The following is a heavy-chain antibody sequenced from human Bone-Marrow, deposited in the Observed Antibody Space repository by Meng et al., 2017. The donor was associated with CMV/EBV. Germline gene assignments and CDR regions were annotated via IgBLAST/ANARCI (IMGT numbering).Heavy chain of an antibody. J-gene: IGHJ5*02. D-gene: IGHD3-3*01. CDR1: GYSFTSYW. CDR2: IYPGDSDT. V-gene: IGHV5-51*01. CDR3: ARQNDFWSGSNWFDP. Sequence: GGSLRLSCKGSGYSFTSYWIGWVRQMPGKGLEWMGIIYPGDSDTRYSPSFQGQVTISADKSISTAYLQWSSLKASDTAMYYCARQNDFWSGSNWFDPRGQGTLVTVSS.